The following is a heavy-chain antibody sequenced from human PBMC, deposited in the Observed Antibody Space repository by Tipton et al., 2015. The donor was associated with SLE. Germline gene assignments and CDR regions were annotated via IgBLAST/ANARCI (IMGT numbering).Heavy chain of an antibody. CDR1: GDSISSHY. V-gene: IGHV4-59*08. Sequence: TLSLTCTVSGDSISSHYWNWIRQTPGRGLEWIGFIHYTGSTNYNPSLKSRVTILLDTSKNQFSLKLSSVTAADTAVYYCARRWYSSSWYDYWGQGTLVTVSS. D-gene: IGHD6-13*01. J-gene: IGHJ4*02. CDR2: IHYTGST. CDR3: ARRWYSSSWYDY.